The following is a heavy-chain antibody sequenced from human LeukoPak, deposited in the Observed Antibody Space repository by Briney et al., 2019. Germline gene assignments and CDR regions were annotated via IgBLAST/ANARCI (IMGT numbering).Heavy chain of an antibody. CDR1: GGSISGSRRY. D-gene: IGHD6-13*01. V-gene: IGHV4-39*01. CDR2: IRYIGTT. J-gene: IGHJ5*01. CDR3: TRQLSWASDTGDS. Sequence: PSETLSLTCNVSGGSISGSRRYWGWVRQPPGGGREWIGSIRYIGTTYYNPPLQSRLTISVDNSQNQFSLKLKSVTAADTSMYYCTRQLSWASDTGDSWGQGTLVSVSS.